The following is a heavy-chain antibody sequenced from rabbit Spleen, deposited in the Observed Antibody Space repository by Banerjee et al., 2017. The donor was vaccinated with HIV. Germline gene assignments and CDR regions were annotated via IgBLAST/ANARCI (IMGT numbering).Heavy chain of an antibody. D-gene: IGHD8-1*01. CDR1: GFSFSSGYY. V-gene: IGHV1S40*01. CDR3: ARSGTANYYTYFTL. J-gene: IGHJ4*01. Sequence: QSLEESGGGLVKPGASLTLTCTASGFSFSSGYYMCWVRQAPGKRPEWIGCVGVLSGSAYYASWAKGRFTISKTSSTTVTLQMTSLTAADAAIYFCARSGTANYYTYFTLWGPGTLVTVS. CDR2: VGVLSGSA.